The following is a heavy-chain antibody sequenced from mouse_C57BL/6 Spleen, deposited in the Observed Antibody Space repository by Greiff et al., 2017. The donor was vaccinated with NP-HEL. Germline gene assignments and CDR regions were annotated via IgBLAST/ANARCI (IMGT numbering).Heavy chain of an antibody. CDR1: GYAFSSYW. J-gene: IGHJ4*01. V-gene: IGHV1-80*01. CDR2: IYPGDGDT. CDR3: ASPSYKGDAMDY. Sequence: QVQLQQSGAELVKPGASVKISCKASGYAFSSYWMNWVKQRPGKGLEWIGQIYPGDGDTNYNGKFKGKATLTADKSSSTAYMQLSSLTSEDSAVYFCASPSYKGDAMDYWGQGTSVTVSS. D-gene: IGHD1-3*01.